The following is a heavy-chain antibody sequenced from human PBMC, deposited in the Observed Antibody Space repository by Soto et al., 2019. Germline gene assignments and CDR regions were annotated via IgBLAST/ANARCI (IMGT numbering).Heavy chain of an antibody. J-gene: IGHJ6*03. Sequence: GGSLRLSCAASGFTFDDYAMHWVRQAPGKGLEWVSGISWNSGSIGYADSVKGRFTISRDNAKNSLYLQMNSLRAEDTALYYCAKEEASGYMDVWGKGTTVTVSS. D-gene: IGHD6-25*01. CDR2: ISWNSGSI. CDR1: GFTFDDYA. CDR3: AKEEASGYMDV. V-gene: IGHV3-9*01.